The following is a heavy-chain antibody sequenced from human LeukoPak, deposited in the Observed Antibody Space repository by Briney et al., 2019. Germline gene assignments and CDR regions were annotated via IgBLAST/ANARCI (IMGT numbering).Heavy chain of an antibody. Sequence: PGGSLRLSCAASGFTFSSYAMHWVRQAPGKGLEWVAVISYDGSNKYYADSVKGRSTISRDNSKNTLYLQMNSLRAEDTAVYYCARATVVTYFDYWGQGTLVTVSS. CDR3: ARATVVTYFDY. J-gene: IGHJ4*02. V-gene: IGHV3-30*04. CDR1: GFTFSSYA. CDR2: ISYDGSNK. D-gene: IGHD4-23*01.